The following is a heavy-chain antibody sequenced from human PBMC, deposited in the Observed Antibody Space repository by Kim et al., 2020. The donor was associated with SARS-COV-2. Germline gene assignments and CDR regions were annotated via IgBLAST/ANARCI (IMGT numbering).Heavy chain of an antibody. V-gene: IGHV4-34*01. CDR3: AFGGDVGLWFGESSHWFDP. CDR2: INHSGST. J-gene: IGHJ5*02. Sequence: SETLSLTCAVYGGSFSGYYWSWIRQPPGKGLEWIGEINHSGSTNYNPSLKSRVTISVDTSKNQFSLKLSSVTAADTAVYYCAFGGDVGLWFGESSHWFDPWGQGTLVTVSS. D-gene: IGHD3-10*01. CDR1: GGSFSGYY.